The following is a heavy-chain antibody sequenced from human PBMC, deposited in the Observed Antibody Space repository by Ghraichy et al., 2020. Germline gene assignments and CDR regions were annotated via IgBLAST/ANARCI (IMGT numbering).Heavy chain of an antibody. D-gene: IGHD6-19*01. Sequence: GESPNISCAASGFIFSGYWMSWVRQAPGKGPEWVANIKKDGSEKYYVDSVKGRFTISRDNAKNSLDLEMNSLRAEDTAVYYCARDLGGGWYFDYWGQGALVTVSS. V-gene: IGHV3-7*01. CDR2: IKKDGSEK. J-gene: IGHJ4*02. CDR3: ARDLGGGWYFDY. CDR1: GFIFSGYW.